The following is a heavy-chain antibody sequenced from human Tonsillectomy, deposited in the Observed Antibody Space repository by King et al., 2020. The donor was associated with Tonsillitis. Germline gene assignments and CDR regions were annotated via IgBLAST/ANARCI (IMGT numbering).Heavy chain of an antibody. D-gene: IGHD1-26*01. V-gene: IGHV1-2*04. Sequence: QLVQSGAEVKEPGASVKVSCKASGYTFIDYYMHWVRQAPGQGLEWMGWINPNSGNTNYAQKFQGWFTMTRDTSITTPYMELSRLRSDDTAVYYCARGLGSYFSGAFDIWGQGTMLTVSS. J-gene: IGHJ3*02. CDR3: ARGLGSYFSGAFDI. CDR2: INPNSGNT. CDR1: GYTFIDYY.